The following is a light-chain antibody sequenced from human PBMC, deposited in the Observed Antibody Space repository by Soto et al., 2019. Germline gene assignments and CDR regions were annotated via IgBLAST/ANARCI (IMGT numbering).Light chain of an antibody. J-gene: IGKJ4*01. Sequence: DIVMTQSPDSLAVSLGERATINCKSSQSVLYSSNNKNYLAWYQQKPGQPPKLLIYWASTLESGVPDRFSGSGSRTDFPLTISSLQAEDVAVYCCQQYYSTPLTFGGGTKVEIK. V-gene: IGKV4-1*01. CDR1: QSVLYSSNNKNY. CDR3: QQYYSTPLT. CDR2: WAS.